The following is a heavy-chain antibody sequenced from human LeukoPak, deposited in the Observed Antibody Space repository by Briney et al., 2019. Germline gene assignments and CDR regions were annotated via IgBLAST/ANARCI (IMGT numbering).Heavy chain of an antibody. CDR1: GFTFSSYW. CDR3: AFTKTTYYYYGMDV. Sequence: PGRSLRLSCAASGFTFSSYWMHWVRQAPGKGLVWVSRINTDDSSTSYADSVKGRFTISRDNAKNTLYLQMNSLRAEDSAVYYCAFTKTTYYYYGMDVWGQGTTVTVSS. D-gene: IGHD2-8*01. CDR2: INTDDSST. V-gene: IGHV3-74*01. J-gene: IGHJ6*02.